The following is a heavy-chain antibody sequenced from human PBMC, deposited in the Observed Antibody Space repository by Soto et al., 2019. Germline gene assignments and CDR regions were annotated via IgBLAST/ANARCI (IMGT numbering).Heavy chain of an antibody. J-gene: IGHJ6*02. V-gene: IGHV1-69*13. Sequence: RASVKVSCKASGGTFSSYAISWVRQAPGQGLEWMGGIIPIFGTANYAQKFQGRVTITADESTSTAYMELSSLRSEDTAVYYCARAPTYDFWSGNELGGYYYGMDVWGQGTTVTVSS. D-gene: IGHD3-3*01. CDR2: IIPIFGTA. CDR3: ARAPTYDFWSGNELGGYYYGMDV. CDR1: GGTFSSYA.